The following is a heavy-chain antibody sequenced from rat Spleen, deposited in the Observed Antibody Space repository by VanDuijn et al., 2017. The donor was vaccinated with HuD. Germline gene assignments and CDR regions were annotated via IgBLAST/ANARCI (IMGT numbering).Heavy chain of an antibody. CDR2: ISTGGGKT. Sequence: EVQLVESGGGLVQPGRSLKLSCAASGFTYSNYVMAWFRQAPTKGLEWVASISTGGGKTYYRDSVKGRFTISRDNAKSTLYLQMDSLRSEDTATYYCTTRPYYSSLNWFPYWGQGTLVTVSS. V-gene: IGHV5-25*01. J-gene: IGHJ3*01. CDR3: TTRPYYSSLNWFPY. CDR1: GFTYSNYV. D-gene: IGHD1-2*01.